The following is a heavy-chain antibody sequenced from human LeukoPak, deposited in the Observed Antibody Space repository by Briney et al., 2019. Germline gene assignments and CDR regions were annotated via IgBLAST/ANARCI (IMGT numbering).Heavy chain of an antibody. J-gene: IGHJ4*02. CDR3: ARDWYQLPRDRLGN. D-gene: IGHD2-2*01. CDR1: GLTYINYA. Sequence: GGSLRLSCAASGLTYINYAIHWVRQAPGKGLEWVSVISYDGSDEYYADSVKGRFAISRDNSKNTLYLQMNSLTADDTALYYCARDWYQLPRDRLGNWGQGTLVTVSS. V-gene: IGHV3-30*09. CDR2: ISYDGSDE.